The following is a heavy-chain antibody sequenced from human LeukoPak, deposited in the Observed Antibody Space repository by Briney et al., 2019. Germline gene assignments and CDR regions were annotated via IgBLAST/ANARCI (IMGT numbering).Heavy chain of an antibody. V-gene: IGHV3-30*04. CDR1: GFTFSSYA. CDR3: ARDHGIAAAGPLFFFDY. CDR2: ISYDGSNK. Sequence: GSLRLSCAASGFTFSSYAMHWVRQAPGKGLEWVAVISYDGSNKYYADSVKGRFTISRDNSKNTLYLQMNSLRAEDTAVYHCARDHGIAAAGPLFFFDYWGQGTLVTVSS. D-gene: IGHD6-13*01. J-gene: IGHJ4*02.